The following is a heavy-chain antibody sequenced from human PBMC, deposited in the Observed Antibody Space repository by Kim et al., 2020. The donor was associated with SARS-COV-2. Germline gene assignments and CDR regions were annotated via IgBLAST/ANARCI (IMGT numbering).Heavy chain of an antibody. CDR2: ISATGRSR. Sequence: GGSLRLSCVVSGFTLSNYAMNWVRQAPGKGLEWVSAISATGRSRYYAESVKGRFTVSRDDTRSTVYLQMNSLTAEDAAVYYCAKSDRIQVRIQETLPDYWGQGTLVTVS. CDR3: AKSDRIQVRIQETLPDY. V-gene: IGHV3-23*01. D-gene: IGHD5-18*01. J-gene: IGHJ4*02. CDR1: GFTLSNYA.